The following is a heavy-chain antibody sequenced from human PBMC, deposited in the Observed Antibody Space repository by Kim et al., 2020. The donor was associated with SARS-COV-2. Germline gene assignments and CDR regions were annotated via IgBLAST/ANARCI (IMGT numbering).Heavy chain of an antibody. J-gene: IGHJ5*02. CDR1: GFTFSSYG. V-gene: IGHV3-33*01. CDR3: ARDDYDSSGYDWFDP. Sequence: GGSLRLSCAASGFTFSSYGMHWVRQAPGKGLEWVAVIWYDGSNKYYADSVKGRFTISRDNSKNTLYLQMNSLRAEDTAVYYCARDDYDSSGYDWFDPWGQGTLVTVSS. D-gene: IGHD3-22*01. CDR2: IWYDGSNK.